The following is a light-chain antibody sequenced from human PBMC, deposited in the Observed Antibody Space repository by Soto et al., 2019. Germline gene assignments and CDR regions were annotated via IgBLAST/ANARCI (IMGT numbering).Light chain of an antibody. V-gene: IGKV1-5*03. CDR2: KAS. Sequence: DIQMTQSPSTLSGSVGDRVTITCRASQTISSWLAWYQQKPGKAPKLLIYKASTFKSGVPSRFSGSGSGTEFTLTISSLQPDDFATYYCQHYNSYSEAVGQGTKVELK. CDR3: QHYNSYSEA. CDR1: QTISSW. J-gene: IGKJ1*01.